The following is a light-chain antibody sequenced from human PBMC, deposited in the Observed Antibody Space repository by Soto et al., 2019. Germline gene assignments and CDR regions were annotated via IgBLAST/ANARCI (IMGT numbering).Light chain of an antibody. Sequence: QAVVTQEPSLTVSPGGTMILTCGSSTGTVTSGHYPYWFQQKPGQAPRTLIYDTSNKQSWTPARFSGSLLWGKAALTLSGAQPEDEADYYCLLSYSGVVIIGGGTKLTV. CDR2: DTS. CDR1: TGTVTSGHY. CDR3: LLSYSGVVI. V-gene: IGLV7-46*01. J-gene: IGLJ2*01.